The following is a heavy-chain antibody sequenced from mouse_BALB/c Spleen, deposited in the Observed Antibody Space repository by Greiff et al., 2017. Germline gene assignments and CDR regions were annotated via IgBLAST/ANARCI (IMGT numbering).Heavy chain of an antibody. CDR3: TKGYPLYYFDY. J-gene: IGHJ2*01. CDR1: GFTFSNYW. CDR2: IRLKSNNYAT. Sequence: EVMLVESGGGLVQPGGSMKLSCVASGFTFSNYWMNWVRQSPEKGLEWVAEIRLKSNNYATHYAESVKGRFTISRDDSKSSVYLQMNNLRAEDTGIYYCTKGYPLYYFDYWGQGTTLTVSS. V-gene: IGHV6-6*02. D-gene: IGHD2-2*01.